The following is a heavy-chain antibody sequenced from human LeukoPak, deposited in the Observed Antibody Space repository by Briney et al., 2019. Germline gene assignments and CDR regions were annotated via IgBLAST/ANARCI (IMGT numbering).Heavy chain of an antibody. J-gene: IGHJ4*02. V-gene: IGHV3-30*04. CDR2: LSNDATNK. CDR3: AGTHRNHDILSGYFGY. CDR1: GFTFSSYA. D-gene: IGHD3-9*01. Sequence: GRSLRLSCIASGFTFSSYAMHWFRQAPGKGLEWVAVLSNDATNKYFADSVTGRFTISRDNSKNTLYLQMNSLRVEDTAVYYCAGTHRNHDILSGYFGYWGQGALVTVSS.